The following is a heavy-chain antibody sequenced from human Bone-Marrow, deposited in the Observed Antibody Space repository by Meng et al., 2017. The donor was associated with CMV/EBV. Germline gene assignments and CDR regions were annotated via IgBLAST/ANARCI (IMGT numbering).Heavy chain of an antibody. CDR2: INHSGST. CDR3: ARGRRSGSSSWLTHHQYFDY. D-gene: IGHD6-13*01. CDR1: GGSISSYY. Sequence: GSLRLSCTVSGGSISSYYWSWIRQPPGKGLEWIGEINHSGSTNYNPSLKSRVTLSVDTSKNQFSLKLSSVTAADTAVYYCARGRRSGSSSWLTHHQYFDYWGQGTLATVSS. J-gene: IGHJ4*02. V-gene: IGHV4-34*01.